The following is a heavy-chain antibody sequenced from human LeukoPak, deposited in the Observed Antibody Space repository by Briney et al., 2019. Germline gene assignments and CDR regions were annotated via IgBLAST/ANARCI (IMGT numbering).Heavy chain of an antibody. V-gene: IGHV3-23*01. CDR3: ARIGSAAFTDY. CDR2: ISDSGGAI. CDR1: GFTFSTYA. D-gene: IGHD3-3*02. J-gene: IGHJ4*02. Sequence: PGGSLRLSCAASGFTFSTYALNWVRQAPGKGLEWVSAISDSGGAIFYADSVKGRFTMSRDNSKNSLFLQMNSLRAEDTALYYRARIGSAAFTDYWGQGTLVTVSS.